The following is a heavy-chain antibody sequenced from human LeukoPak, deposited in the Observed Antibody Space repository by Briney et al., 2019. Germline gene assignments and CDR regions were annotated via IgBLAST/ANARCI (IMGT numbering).Heavy chain of an antibody. CDR1: GGTFSSYT. CDR2: IIPILGIA. V-gene: IGHV1-69*02. D-gene: IGHD3-3*01. Sequence: SVTVSCKASGGTFSSYTISWVRQAPGQGLEWMGRIIPILGIANYAHKFQGRVTITAEKSTRTANMEVSSLRSEDTAVYYCARTDCWSGSSAYWGQGTLVTVSS. J-gene: IGHJ4*02. CDR3: ARTDCWSGSSAY.